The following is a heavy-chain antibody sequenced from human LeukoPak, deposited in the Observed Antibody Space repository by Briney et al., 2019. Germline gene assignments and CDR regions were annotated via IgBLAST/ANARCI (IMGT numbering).Heavy chain of an antibody. CDR2: IIPIFGTA. J-gene: IGHJ4*02. D-gene: IGHD3-9*01. Sequence: ASVKVSCKASGGTFISYAISWVRQAPGQGLEWMGGIIPIFGTANYAQKFQGRVTITADESTSTAYMELSSLRSEDTAVYYCARAKVTYDILTGYFPFDYWGQGTLVTVSS. CDR3: ARAKVTYDILTGYFPFDY. V-gene: IGHV1-69*13. CDR1: GGTFISYA.